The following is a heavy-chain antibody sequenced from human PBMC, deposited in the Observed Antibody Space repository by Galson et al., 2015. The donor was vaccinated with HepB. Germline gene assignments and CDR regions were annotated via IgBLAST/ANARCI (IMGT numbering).Heavy chain of an antibody. CDR2: ISAYNGNT. J-gene: IGHJ6*02. Sequence: SVKVSCKASGYTFTSYGISWVRQAPGQGLEWMGWISAYNGNTNYAQKLQGRVTMTTDTSTSTAYMELRSLRSDDTAVYYCARDGIRYSYGYDYYYGMDVWGQGTTVTVSS. CDR1: GYTFTSYG. CDR3: ARDGIRYSYGYDYYYGMDV. V-gene: IGHV1-18*01. D-gene: IGHD5-18*01.